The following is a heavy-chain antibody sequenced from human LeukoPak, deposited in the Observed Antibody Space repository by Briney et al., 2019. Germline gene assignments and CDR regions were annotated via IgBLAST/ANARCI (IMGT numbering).Heavy chain of an antibody. CDR2: IIRILGIA. Sequence: SVKVSCKASGGTFSSYTISWVRQAPGQGLEWIGRIIRILGIANYAQKLQGRVTISADKSTSTAYLELSSLRSEDTAVYYCAREVKFDYSNYVDYWGQGTLVIVSS. D-gene: IGHD4-11*01. CDR3: AREVKFDYSNYVDY. V-gene: IGHV1-69*04. CDR1: GGTFSSYT. J-gene: IGHJ4*02.